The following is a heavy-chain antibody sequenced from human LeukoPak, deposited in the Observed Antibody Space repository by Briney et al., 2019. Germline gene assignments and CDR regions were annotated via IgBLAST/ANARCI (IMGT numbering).Heavy chain of an antibody. CDR2: ISDSAGGA. J-gene: IGHJ5*02. CDR1: GFTFSSDG. D-gene: IGHD6-13*01. V-gene: IGHV3-23*01. CDR3: AKDRPYITSWYGCSTP. Sequence: GGSLRLSCAASGFTFSSDGMTWVRQAPGKGLEWVSTISDSAGGAHYADSVKGRFTISRDSSRSTLYLQMHSLRAEDTAVYYCAKDRPYITSWYGCSTPWGQGTLVIVSS.